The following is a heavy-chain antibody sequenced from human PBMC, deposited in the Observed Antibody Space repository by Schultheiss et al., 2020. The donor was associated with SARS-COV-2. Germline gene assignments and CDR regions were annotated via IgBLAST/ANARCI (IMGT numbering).Heavy chain of an antibody. CDR3: ARGGCSGGSCYYGMDV. V-gene: IGHV4-4*07. CDR2: IYTSGST. Sequence: SETLSLTCTVSGGSISCYYWSWIRQPAGKGLEWIGRIYTSGSTNYNPSLKSRVTISVDTSKNQFSLKLSSVTAADTAVYYCARGGCSGGSCYYGMDVWGQGTTVTVSS. CDR1: GGSISCYY. J-gene: IGHJ6*02. D-gene: IGHD2-15*01.